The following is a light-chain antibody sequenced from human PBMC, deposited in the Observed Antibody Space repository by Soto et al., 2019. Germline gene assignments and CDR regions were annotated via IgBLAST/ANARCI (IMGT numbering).Light chain of an antibody. CDR2: EVS. CDR3: SSKSSGSTPML. V-gene: IGLV2-14*01. Sequence: QSVLTQPASVSGSPGQSITISCTGTSSDVGGYRFVSWYQHHPGEAPQLIIYEVSNRPSGVSSRFSGSKSGNTASLTISGLQAEDESLYYCSSKSSGSTPMLFRGGTKLTVL. CDR1: SSDVGGYRF. J-gene: IGLJ3*02.